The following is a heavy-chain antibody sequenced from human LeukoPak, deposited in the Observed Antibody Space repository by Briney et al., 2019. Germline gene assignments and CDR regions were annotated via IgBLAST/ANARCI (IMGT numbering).Heavy chain of an antibody. CDR3: VRDGEGVAISVNYWFDP. CDR2: MNPNNGNT. CDR1: GYTFSNCY. V-gene: IGHV1-8*01. Sequence: ASVKVSCKASGYTFSNCYMHWVRQASGQGLEWMGWMNPNNGNTGYAQKFQGRVTMTRDTSISTAYMELRGLRSEDTAVYYCVRDGEGVAISVNYWFDPWGQGTLVTVSS. D-gene: IGHD3-10*01. J-gene: IGHJ5*02.